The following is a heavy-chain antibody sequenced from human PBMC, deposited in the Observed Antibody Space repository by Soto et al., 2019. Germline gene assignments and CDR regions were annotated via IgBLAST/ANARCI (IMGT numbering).Heavy chain of an antibody. CDR3: AHTSYAYGLPGDY. CDR1: GFSLTVNRVG. CDR2: IYSDADK. J-gene: IGHJ4*02. Sequence: QITLKESGPTLVKPTQPLSLTCTFSGFSLTVNRVGVAWIRQPPGKALEWLALIYSDADKRYSPSLKSRLTVSQDTSKNQVVLTMTNMDPVDTATYYCAHTSYAYGLPGDYWGQGTLVTVSS. V-gene: IGHV2-5*02. D-gene: IGHD3-10*01.